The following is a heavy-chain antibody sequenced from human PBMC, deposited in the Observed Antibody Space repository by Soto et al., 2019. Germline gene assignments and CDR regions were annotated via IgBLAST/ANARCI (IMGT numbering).Heavy chain of an antibody. Sequence: QVQLVQSGAEVKKPGASVKVSCKTSGYTFTNFGLSWVRQAPGQGLEWMGWISAYNGNTNYAQNFQGRVTMTTDTSTSTAHMELTSLRSYDAAVYSCARGGTPIDSWGQGTLVTVSS. J-gene: IGHJ4*02. V-gene: IGHV1-18*01. CDR1: GYTFTNFG. CDR3: ARGGTPIDS. CDR2: ISAYNGNT. D-gene: IGHD3-16*01.